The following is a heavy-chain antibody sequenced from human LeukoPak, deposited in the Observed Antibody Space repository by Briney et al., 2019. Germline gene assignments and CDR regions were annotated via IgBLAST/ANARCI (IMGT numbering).Heavy chain of an antibody. CDR2: ISSSGGST. J-gene: IGHJ4*02. CDR3: LKPYDY. V-gene: IGHV3-64D*06. CDR1: GFTFSSNV. Sequence: PGGSLRLSCSASGFTFSSNVMHWVRQAPGKGPEYVSAISSSGGSTFYSGSVKGRFTISRDNSKNTLYLQMSSLRTEDTAVYYCLKPYDYWGQGTLVTVSS.